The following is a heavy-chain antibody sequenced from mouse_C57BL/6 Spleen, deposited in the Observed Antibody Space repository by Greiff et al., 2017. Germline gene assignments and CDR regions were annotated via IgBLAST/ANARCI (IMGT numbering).Heavy chain of an antibody. Sequence: EVQLQESGPGLVKPSQSLSLTCSVTGYSITSGYYWNWIRQFPGNKLEWMGYISYDGSNNYNPSLKNRISITRDTSKNQFFLKLNSVTTEDTATYCCAGSLIYDGYGYAMGYWGQGTSVTVST. CDR1: GYSITSGYY. D-gene: IGHD2-3*01. V-gene: IGHV3-6*01. CDR2: ISYDGSN. CDR3: AGSLIYDGYGYAMGY. J-gene: IGHJ4*01.